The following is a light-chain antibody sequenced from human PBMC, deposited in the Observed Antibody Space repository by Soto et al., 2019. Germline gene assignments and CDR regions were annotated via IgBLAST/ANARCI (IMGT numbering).Light chain of an antibody. V-gene: IGKV1-27*01. CDR2: AAS. J-gene: IGKJ3*01. CDR1: QGIRNF. CDR3: QKYSSVPV. Sequence: DIQMTQSPTSLSASVGDRVTITCRASQGIRNFVAWYQQKPGKAPKLLIYAASTLQSGVPSRFSGSGSRTDFTLTINSLQPEDVAIYSCQKYSSVPVFGPGTKMEIK.